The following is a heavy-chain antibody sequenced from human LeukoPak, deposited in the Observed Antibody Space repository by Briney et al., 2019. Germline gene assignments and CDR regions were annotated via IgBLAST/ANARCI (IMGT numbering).Heavy chain of an antibody. J-gene: IGHJ4*02. V-gene: IGHV3-30*18. D-gene: IGHD3-10*01. Sequence: GKSLRLSCAASGFPFSNYAMHWVRQVPGKGLEWVAVISFDGSNKYYADSVKGRFTISRDNSKNTLYLQMNSLRAEDTAVYYCAKDQGDRGITMVRGHTDYWGQGTLVTVSS. CDR2: ISFDGSNK. CDR1: GFPFSNYA. CDR3: AKDQGDRGITMVRGHTDY.